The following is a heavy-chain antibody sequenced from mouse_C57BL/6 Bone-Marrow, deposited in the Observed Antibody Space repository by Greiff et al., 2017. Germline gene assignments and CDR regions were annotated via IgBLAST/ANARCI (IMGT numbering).Heavy chain of an antibody. CDR1: GYTFTSYT. CDR2: INPSSGYT. CDR3: ARPQREVSY. D-gene: IGHD3-2*02. Sequence: VQLQESGAELARPGASVKMSCKASGYTFTSYTMHWVKQRPGQGLEWIGYINPSSGYTKYNQKFKDKATLTADKSSSTAYMQLRSLTSEDSAVYYCARPQREVSYWGKGTTLTVSS. J-gene: IGHJ2*01. V-gene: IGHV1-4*01.